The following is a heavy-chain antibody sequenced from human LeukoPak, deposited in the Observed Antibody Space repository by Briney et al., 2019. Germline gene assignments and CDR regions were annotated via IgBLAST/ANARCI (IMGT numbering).Heavy chain of an antibody. V-gene: IGHV4-34*01. CDR2: INHSGST. D-gene: IGHD5-12*01. CDR1: GGSFSGYY. J-gene: IGHJ4*02. Sequence: PSETLSLTCAVYGGSFSGYYWSWIRQPPGKGLEWIGEINHSGSTNYNPSLKSRVTISVDTSKNQFSLKLSSVTAADAAVYYCARARSQYSGYDYKSWGQGTLVTVSS. CDR3: ARARSQYSGYDYKS.